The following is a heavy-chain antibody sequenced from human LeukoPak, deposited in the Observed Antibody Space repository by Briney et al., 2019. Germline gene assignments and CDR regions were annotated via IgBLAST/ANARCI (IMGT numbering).Heavy chain of an antibody. D-gene: IGHD3-3*01. Sequence: SETLSLTCAVYGGSFSNYYWSWIRQSPGKGLEWIGEINHSGSTNYNPSLKSRVTISLDTSKSQFSLKVRYVTAADTAVYYCARGLNDSWTGENYWGQGTLVTVSS. J-gene: IGHJ4*02. CDR2: INHSGST. V-gene: IGHV4-34*01. CDR3: ARGLNDSWTGENY. CDR1: GGSFSNYY.